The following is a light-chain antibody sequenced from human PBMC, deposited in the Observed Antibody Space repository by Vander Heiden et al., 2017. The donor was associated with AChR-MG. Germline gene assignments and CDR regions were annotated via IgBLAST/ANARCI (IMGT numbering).Light chain of an antibody. CDR3: LSADSSGTYPI. V-gene: IGLV3-16*01. J-gene: IGLJ1*01. Sequence: SYELTQPPSVSVSLGQMARITCSAEALPKKYAYWYQQKQGQFPVLVIYKDSERPSGTIATLIISGVQAEDEADDYCLSADSSGTYPIFGTGTKVTVL. CDR2: KDS. CDR1: ALPKKY.